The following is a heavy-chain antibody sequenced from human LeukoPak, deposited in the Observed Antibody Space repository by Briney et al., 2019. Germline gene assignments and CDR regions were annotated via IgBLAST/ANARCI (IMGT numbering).Heavy chain of an antibody. CDR3: ARGVRGYSYGSRCDY. CDR1: GFIVSSNY. J-gene: IGHJ4*02. V-gene: IGHV3-53*01. Sequence: GGSLRLSCAASGFIVSSNYMSWVRQTPGKGLEWVSVIYSGGSTYYADSVKGRFTISRDNSKNTLYLQMNSLRAEDTAVYYCARGVRGYSYGSRCDYWGQGTLVTVSS. D-gene: IGHD5-18*01. CDR2: IYSGGST.